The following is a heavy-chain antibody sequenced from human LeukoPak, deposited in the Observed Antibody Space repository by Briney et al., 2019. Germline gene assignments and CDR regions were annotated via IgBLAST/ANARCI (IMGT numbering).Heavy chain of an antibody. D-gene: IGHD3-10*01. V-gene: IGHV1-69*13. Sequence: SVKVSCKASGGTFSSYAISWVRQARGQGLEWMGGIIPIFGTANYAQKFQGRVTITADESTSTAYMELSSLRSEDTAVYYCARGGGSGSQFYYYYGMDVWGKGTTVTVSS. CDR3: ARGGGSGSQFYYYYGMDV. CDR1: GGTFSSYA. J-gene: IGHJ6*04. CDR2: IIPIFGTA.